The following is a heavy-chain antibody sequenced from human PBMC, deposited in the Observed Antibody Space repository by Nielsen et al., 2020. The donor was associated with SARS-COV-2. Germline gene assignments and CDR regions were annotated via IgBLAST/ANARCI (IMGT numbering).Heavy chain of an antibody. D-gene: IGHD3-3*01. Sequence: ASVKVSCKASGGTFSSYAINWVRQATGQGLEWMGWMNPNSGNTGYAQKFQGRVTMTRNTSISTAYMELSSLRSEDTAMFYCARDPHKHFDFWRGMPYFDYWGQGTLVTVSS. V-gene: IGHV1-8*02. CDR2: MNPNSGNT. CDR1: GGTFSSYA. J-gene: IGHJ4*02. CDR3: ARDPHKHFDFWRGMPYFDY.